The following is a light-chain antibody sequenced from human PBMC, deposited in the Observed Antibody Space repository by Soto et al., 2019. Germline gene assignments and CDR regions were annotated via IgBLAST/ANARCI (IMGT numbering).Light chain of an antibody. V-gene: IGKV3-20*01. Sequence: EIVLTQSPGTLSLSPGERATLSCRASQSVSSSYLAWYQQKPGQAPRLLIYGASSRATCIPDRFSGSGSGTDFTLTISRLEPEGCAVYYCQQYGSSLNFVQGTKVEIK. CDR1: QSVSSSY. J-gene: IGKJ1*01. CDR3: QQYGSSLN. CDR2: GAS.